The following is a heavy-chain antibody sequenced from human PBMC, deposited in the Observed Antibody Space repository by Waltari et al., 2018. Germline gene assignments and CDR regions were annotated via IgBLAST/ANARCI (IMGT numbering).Heavy chain of an antibody. Sequence: QVQLVESGGGVVQPGRSLRSSRAASGFHFSSDVTHWVRQAPGKGLEWVAVIWYDGSNKYYADSVKGRFTISRDNSKNTLYLQMNSLRAEDTAVYYCARVTGYSSGWYYFDYWGQGTLVTVSS. CDR1: GFHFSSDV. V-gene: IGHV3-33*01. CDR3: ARVTGYSSGWYYFDY. J-gene: IGHJ4*02. CDR2: IWYDGSNK. D-gene: IGHD6-19*01.